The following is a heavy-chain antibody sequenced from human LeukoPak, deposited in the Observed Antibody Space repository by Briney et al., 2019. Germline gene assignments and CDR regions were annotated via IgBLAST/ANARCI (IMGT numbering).Heavy chain of an antibody. CDR1: GYTFIAYY. V-gene: IGHV1-2*02. CDR2: INPNSGGT. CDR3: ARGGANREAFDI. J-gene: IGHJ3*02. D-gene: IGHD1-26*01. Sequence: GASVKVSCKASGYTFIAYYIHWVRQAPGQGLEWMGWINPNSGGTNFLQEFQGRVTMTRDTSINTAYMELYSLTSDDTAMYYCARGGANREAFDIWGQGTTVTVSS.